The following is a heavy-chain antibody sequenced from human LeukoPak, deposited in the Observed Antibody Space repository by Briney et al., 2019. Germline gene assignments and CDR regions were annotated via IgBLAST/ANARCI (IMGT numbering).Heavy chain of an antibody. CDR1: GFTFSSYS. D-gene: IGHD2-8*01. V-gene: IGHV3-21*01. CDR3: VRENIVLMVYAIDD. CDR2: ISSSSSYI. Sequence: NPGGSLRLSCAASGFTFSSYSMNWVRQAPGKGLEWVSSISSSSSYIYYADSVKGRFTISRDSAKNSLYLQMNSLRAEDTAVYYCVRENIVLMVYAIDDWGQGTLVTVSS. J-gene: IGHJ4*02.